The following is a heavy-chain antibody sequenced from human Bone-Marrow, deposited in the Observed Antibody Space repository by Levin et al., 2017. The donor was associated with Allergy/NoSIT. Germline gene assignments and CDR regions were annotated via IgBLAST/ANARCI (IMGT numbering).Heavy chain of an antibody. Sequence: SETLSLTCTVSGVSISSTNYYWSWIRQSPEKGLEWLGNIHYSGSTYDNPSFKSRVTISVDTATNHFSLQPRSVTAADTAVYYCAGGRFDSSGFYVLDYWGQGTLVTVSS. D-gene: IGHD3-22*01. CDR2: IHYSGST. CDR1: GVSISSTNYY. V-gene: IGHV4-30-4*08. CDR3: AGGRFDSSGFYVLDY. J-gene: IGHJ4*02.